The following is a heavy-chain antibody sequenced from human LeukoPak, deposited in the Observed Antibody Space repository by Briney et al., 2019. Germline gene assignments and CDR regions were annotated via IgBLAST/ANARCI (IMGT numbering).Heavy chain of an antibody. CDR2: ISGSGGST. J-gene: IGHJ4*02. V-gene: IGHV3-23*01. Sequence: GGSLRLSCAASGFTFSSYAMSWVRQAPGKGLEWVSAISGSGGSTYYGDSVKGRFTISRDNSKNTLYLQMNSLRAEDTAVYYCAKDWMAVADSYYFDYWGQGTLVTVSS. D-gene: IGHD6-19*01. CDR3: AKDWMAVADSYYFDY. CDR1: GFTFSSYA.